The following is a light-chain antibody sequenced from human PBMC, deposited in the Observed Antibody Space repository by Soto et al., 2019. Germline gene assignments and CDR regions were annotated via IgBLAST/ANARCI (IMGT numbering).Light chain of an antibody. Sequence: DIQMTQSPSSLSASIGDRVTITCRASQGIGSYLAWYQQKPGKVPKLLIYAASTLQSGVPSRFSGSGSGTDFTPSISSLQPEDIATYYCQKCNSAPFTFGPGTKVDIK. CDR2: AAS. CDR1: QGIGSY. J-gene: IGKJ3*01. V-gene: IGKV1-27*01. CDR3: QKCNSAPFT.